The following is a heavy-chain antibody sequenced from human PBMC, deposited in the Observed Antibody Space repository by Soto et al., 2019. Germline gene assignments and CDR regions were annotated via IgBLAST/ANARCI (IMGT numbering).Heavy chain of an antibody. CDR2: IYYSGST. J-gene: IGHJ6*03. Sequence: PSETLSLTCTVSGGSISSYYWSWIRQPPGKGLEWIGYIYYSGSTNYNPSLKSRVTISVDTSKNQFSLKLSSVTAADTAVYYCAGGYCTNGVCSSFANYYYYYMDVWGKGTTVTVSS. V-gene: IGHV4-59*01. CDR3: AGGYCTNGVCSSFANYYYYYMDV. CDR1: GGSISSYY. D-gene: IGHD2-8*01.